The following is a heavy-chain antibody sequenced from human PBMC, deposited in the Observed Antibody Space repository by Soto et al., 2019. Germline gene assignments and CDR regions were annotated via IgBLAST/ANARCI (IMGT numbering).Heavy chain of an antibody. CDR3: ARDRAQLWRFDY. CDR1: GGSISSGGYY. Sequence: QVQLQESGPGLVKPSQTLSLTCTVSGGSISSGGYYWSWIRQHPGKGLEWIGYIYYSGSTYYNPSLKSRVTISVDTSKNQFSLKLSSVTAADTTVYYCARDRAQLWRFDYWGQGTLVTVSS. D-gene: IGHD5-18*01. V-gene: IGHV4-31*03. CDR2: IYYSGST. J-gene: IGHJ4*02.